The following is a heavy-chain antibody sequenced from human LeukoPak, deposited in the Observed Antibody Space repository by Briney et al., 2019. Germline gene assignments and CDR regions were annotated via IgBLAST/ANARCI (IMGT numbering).Heavy chain of an antibody. V-gene: IGHV1-18*01. CDR1: GYTFTSYG. CDR3: ARTPGGDYVWGSYRYTLPSPPFDY. J-gene: IGHJ4*02. Sequence: ASVKASCKASGYTFTSYGISWVRQAPGQGLEWMGWISAYNGNTNYAQKLQGRVTMTTDTSTSTAYMELRSLRSDDTAVYYCARTPGGDYVWGSYRYTLPSPPFDYWGQGTLVTVSS. D-gene: IGHD3-16*02. CDR2: ISAYNGNT.